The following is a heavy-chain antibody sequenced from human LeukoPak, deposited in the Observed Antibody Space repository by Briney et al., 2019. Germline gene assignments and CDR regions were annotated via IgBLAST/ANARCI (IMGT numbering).Heavy chain of an antibody. D-gene: IGHD6-13*01. CDR2: ISSSSSTI. V-gene: IGHV3-48*01. Sequence: GGSLRLSCAASGFTFSSYSMNWVRQAPGKGLEWVSYISSSSSTIYYADSVKGRFTISRDNAKNSLYLQMNSLRAEDTAVYYYARGGYSSSWYGGDYWGQGTLVTVSS. CDR3: ARGGYSSSWYGGDY. CDR1: GFTFSSYS. J-gene: IGHJ4*02.